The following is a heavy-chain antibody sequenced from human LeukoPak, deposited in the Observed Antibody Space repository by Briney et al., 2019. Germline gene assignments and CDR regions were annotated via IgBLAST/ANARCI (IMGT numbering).Heavy chain of an antibody. V-gene: IGHV3-23*01. D-gene: IGHD3-3*01. CDR2: ISGGGGST. Sequence: PGGSLRLSCAASGFTFSSYAMSWVRQAPGKGLEWVSAISGGGGSTYYADSVKGRFTISRDNSKNTLHLQMNSLRAEYTAVYYCAKDPSEHWFDPWGHGTLVTVSS. CDR1: GFTFSSYA. J-gene: IGHJ5*02. CDR3: AKDPSEHWFDP.